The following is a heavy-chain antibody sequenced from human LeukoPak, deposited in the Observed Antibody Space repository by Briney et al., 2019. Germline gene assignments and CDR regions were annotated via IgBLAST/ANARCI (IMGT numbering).Heavy chain of an antibody. D-gene: IGHD1-7*01. CDR3: ARDLRLELDY. Sequence: ASVKVSCKAPGGTFSSYAISWVRQAPGQGLEWMGGIIPIFGTANYAQKFQGRVTITTDESTSTAYMELSSLRSEDTAVYYCARDLRLELDYWGQGTLVTVSS. CDR2: IIPIFGTA. CDR1: GGTFSSYA. J-gene: IGHJ4*02. V-gene: IGHV1-69*05.